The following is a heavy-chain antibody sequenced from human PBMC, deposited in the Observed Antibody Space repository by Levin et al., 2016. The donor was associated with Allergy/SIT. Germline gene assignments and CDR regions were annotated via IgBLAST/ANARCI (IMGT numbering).Heavy chain of an antibody. CDR3: ARESLEGWFDP. CDR2: IYYTGSS. J-gene: IGHJ5*02. D-gene: IGHD5-24*01. CDR1: GGSISSGDFY. Sequence: SETLSLTCTVSGGSISSGDFYWSWIRQHPGKGLEWIGYIYYTGSSYYNPSLKSRVTIAVDTSNNQLSLKLSSVTAADTAVYYCARESLEGWFDPWGQGTLVTVSS. V-gene: IGHV4-31*03.